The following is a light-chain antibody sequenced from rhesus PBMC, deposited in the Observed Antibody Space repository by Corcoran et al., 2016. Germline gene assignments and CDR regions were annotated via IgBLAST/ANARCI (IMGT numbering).Light chain of an antibody. CDR1: QGSSSY. V-gene: IGKV1-38*01. CDR3: QRRNTYPWA. Sequence: DIQLTQSPSSLSASVGDRATTTCRARQGSSSYLVWYQQKSGKAPKLLIYEASNLQSGGPSRFRGGGSGTELTLTISSLRPGDFATYYCQRRNTYPWAFGQGAKVEIK. J-gene: IGKJ1*01. CDR2: EAS.